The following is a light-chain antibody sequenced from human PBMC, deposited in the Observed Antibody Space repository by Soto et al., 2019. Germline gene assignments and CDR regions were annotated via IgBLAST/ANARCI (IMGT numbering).Light chain of an antibody. CDR3: QQYSDSSGA. J-gene: IGKJ1*01. CDR2: DAS. V-gene: IGKV1-5*01. Sequence: DIQVTQSPSTLSASVGDRVTITCGASQSIGTWLAWHQQKPGKAPKLLIFDASTLESGVPSRFSGSGSGTDFTLTISSLQPDDFATYYCQQYSDSSGAFGQGTRVEIK. CDR1: QSIGTW.